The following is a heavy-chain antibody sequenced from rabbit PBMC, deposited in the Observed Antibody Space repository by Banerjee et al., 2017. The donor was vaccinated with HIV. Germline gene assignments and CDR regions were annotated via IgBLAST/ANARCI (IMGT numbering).Heavy chain of an antibody. D-gene: IGHD2-1*01. V-gene: IGHV1S40*01. CDR1: GFSFSGVYY. Sequence: QSLEESGGDLVKPGASLTLTCTASGFSFSGVYYMCWVRQAPGKGLEWIACIYAGSSGSTYYANWAKGRFTISKTSSTTVTLQMTSLTAADTATYFCARGAPDYYDDYGDSSLWGPGTLVTVS. J-gene: IGHJ6*01. CDR3: ARGAPDYYDDYGDSSL. CDR2: IYAGSSGST.